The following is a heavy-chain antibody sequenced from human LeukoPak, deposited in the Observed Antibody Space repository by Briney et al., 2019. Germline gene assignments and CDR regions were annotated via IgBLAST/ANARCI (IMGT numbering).Heavy chain of an antibody. J-gene: IGHJ4*02. D-gene: IGHD3-10*01. Sequence: GGSLRLSCAASGFTLSNAWMSWVRQAPGKGLEWVGLIKSKTDGGTTDSTAPVKGRFTISRDDSKNTLYLQMSSLKTEDTAVYYWKPPCYYGSGSSFDYWGQGTLVTVSS. CDR2: IKSKTDGGTT. CDR1: GFTLSNAW. V-gene: IGHV3-15*01. CDR3: KPPCYYGSGSSFDY.